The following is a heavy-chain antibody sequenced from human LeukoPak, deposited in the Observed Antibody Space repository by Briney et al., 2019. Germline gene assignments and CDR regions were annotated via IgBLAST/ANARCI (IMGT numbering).Heavy chain of an antibody. CDR1: GGSISSYY. CDR3: ARGPRYDSSGYLHYYYYMDV. D-gene: IGHD3-22*01. Sequence: SETLSLTCTVSGGSISSYYWSGLRQPPGKGLEWIGYIYYSGSTNYNPSLKSRVTISVDTSKNQFSLKLSSVTAADTAVYYCARGPRYDSSGYLHYYYYMDVWGKGTTVTVS. CDR2: IYYSGST. V-gene: IGHV4-59*01. J-gene: IGHJ6*03.